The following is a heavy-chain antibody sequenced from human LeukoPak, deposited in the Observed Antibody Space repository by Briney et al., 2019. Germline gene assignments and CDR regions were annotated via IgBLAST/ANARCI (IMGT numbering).Heavy chain of an antibody. CDR2: IYYSGSI. V-gene: IGHV4-59*01. J-gene: IGHJ3*02. Sequence: SETLSLTCTVSGGSISTYYWSWIRQRPGKGLEWIGYIYYSGSINYNPSLKSRVTISVDTSKNQFSLKLSSVTAADTAMYYCARAYGGVDAFDIWGQGTMVSASS. CDR3: ARAYGGVDAFDI. D-gene: IGHD4-23*01. CDR1: GGSISTYY.